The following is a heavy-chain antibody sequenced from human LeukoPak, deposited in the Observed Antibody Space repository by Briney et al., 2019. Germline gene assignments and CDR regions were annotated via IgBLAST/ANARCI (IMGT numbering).Heavy chain of an antibody. D-gene: IGHD2-2*01. Sequence: ASVKVSCKASGYTFTGYYMHWVRQAPGQGLEWMGWINSNSGGTNYAQKFQGRVTMTRDTSISTAYVELSSLTSDDTAVYYCARGGYCSTTSCKGGGWFDPWGQGTLVTVSS. CDR2: INSNSGGT. V-gene: IGHV1-2*02. CDR3: ARGGYCSTTSCKGGGWFDP. J-gene: IGHJ5*02. CDR1: GYTFTGYY.